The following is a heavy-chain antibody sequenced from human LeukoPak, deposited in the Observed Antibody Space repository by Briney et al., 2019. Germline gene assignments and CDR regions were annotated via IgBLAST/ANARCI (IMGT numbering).Heavy chain of an antibody. J-gene: IGHJ5*02. D-gene: IGHD5-12*01. CDR1: GYRFTTCG. CDR2: VSANSGET. V-gene: IGHV1-18*01. Sequence: ASVKVSCKASGYRFTTCGISWLRQAPGQGLVWMGWVSANSGETSYAQSFRDRVTLTTNTSTSTAHIELRSLTSDDTAVYYCARDWESDARTITDRWGQGTLVTVSS. CDR3: ARDWESDARTITDR.